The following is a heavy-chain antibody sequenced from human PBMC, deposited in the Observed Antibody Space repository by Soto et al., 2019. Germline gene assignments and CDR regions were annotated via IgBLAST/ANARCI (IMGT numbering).Heavy chain of an antibody. D-gene: IGHD3-22*01. Sequence: PXGSLRLSCAASEFTFSNYAMSWVRQAPGKGLEWVSAISYGGGTTYYADSVKGRFTISRDNSKNTLYLQMNSLRAEDTAVYYCAKNPGYYYDSTGYHFDYWGQGTLVTVSS. V-gene: IGHV3-23*01. CDR2: ISYGGGTT. J-gene: IGHJ4*02. CDR1: EFTFSNYA. CDR3: AKNPGYYYDSTGYHFDY.